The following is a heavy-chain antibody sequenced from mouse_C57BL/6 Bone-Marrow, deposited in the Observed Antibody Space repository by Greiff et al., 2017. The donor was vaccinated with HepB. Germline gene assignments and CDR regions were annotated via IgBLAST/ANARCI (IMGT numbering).Heavy chain of an antibody. D-gene: IGHD1-1*01. CDR1: GYAFSSSW. Sequence: QVQLQQSGPELVKPGASVKISCKASGYAFSSSWMNWVKQRPGKGLEWIGRIYPGDGDTNYNGKFMGKATLTADKSSSTAYMQLSSLTSEDSAVYFCARSWIGSSYFDYWGQGTTLTVSS. CDR3: ARSWIGSSYFDY. CDR2: IYPGDGDT. V-gene: IGHV1-82*01. J-gene: IGHJ2*01.